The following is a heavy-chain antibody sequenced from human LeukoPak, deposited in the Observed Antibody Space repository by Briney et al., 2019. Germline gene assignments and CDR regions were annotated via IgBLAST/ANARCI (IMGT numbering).Heavy chain of an antibody. J-gene: IGHJ4*02. D-gene: IGHD3-22*01. CDR1: GFTFSSYA. V-gene: IGHV3-23*01. CDR3: ARDRNEDSSGYPPFDY. Sequence: GGSLRLSCAASGFTFSSYAMSWVRQAPGKGLEWVSAISGSGGSTYYADSVKGRFTISRDNSKNTLYLQMNSLRAEDTAVYYCARDRNEDSSGYPPFDYWGQGTLVTVSS. CDR2: ISGSGGST.